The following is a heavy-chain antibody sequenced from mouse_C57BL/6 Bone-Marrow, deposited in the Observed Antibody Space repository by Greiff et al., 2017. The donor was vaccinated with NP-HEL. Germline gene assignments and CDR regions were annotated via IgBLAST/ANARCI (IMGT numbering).Heavy chain of an antibody. Sequence: DVMLVESGGGLVKPGGSLKLSCAASGFTFSSYAMSWVRQTPEKRLEWVATISDGGSYTYYPDNVKGRFTISRDNAKNNLYLQMSHLKSEDTAMYYCARGLTWFAYWGQGTLVTVSA. V-gene: IGHV5-4*03. CDR1: GFTFSSYA. CDR2: ISDGGSYT. CDR3: ARGLTWFAY. J-gene: IGHJ3*01.